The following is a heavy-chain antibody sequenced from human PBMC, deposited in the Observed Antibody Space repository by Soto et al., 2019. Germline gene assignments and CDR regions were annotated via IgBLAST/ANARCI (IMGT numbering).Heavy chain of an antibody. CDR3: ARAVAGMLDY. CDR1: GGSISSGGYS. CDR2: IYHSGST. D-gene: IGHD6-13*01. Sequence: QLQLQESGSGLVKPSQTLSLTCAVSGGSISSGGYSWGWIRQPPGKGLEWIGYIYHSGSTYYNPSLKSRVTISVDRSKNQFSLKLSSVTAADTAVYYCARAVAGMLDYWGQGTLVTVSS. V-gene: IGHV4-30-2*01. J-gene: IGHJ4*02.